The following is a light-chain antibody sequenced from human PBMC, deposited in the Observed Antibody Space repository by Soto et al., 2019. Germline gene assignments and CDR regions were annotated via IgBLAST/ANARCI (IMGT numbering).Light chain of an antibody. CDR1: QSVSSN. CDR3: QHYNNWPPWT. V-gene: IGKV3-15*01. Sequence: EIVMTQSPATLSVSPGARATLSCRASQSVSSNLAWYQQKPGQAPRLLIYGASTSPTGSPARFSGSGSGTELPLTTSSLQSEDFAVDYCQHYNNWPPWTFGQGTKVEIK. J-gene: IGKJ1*01. CDR2: GAS.